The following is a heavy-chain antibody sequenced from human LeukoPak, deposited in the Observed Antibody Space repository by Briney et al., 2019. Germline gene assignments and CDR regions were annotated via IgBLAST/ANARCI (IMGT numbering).Heavy chain of an antibody. CDR2: ISSSGDPI. D-gene: IGHD3-9*01. V-gene: IGHV3-48*01. Sequence: GRSLRLSCVVSGFTSNTFSMNWVPQAPGKGLEWLSYISSSGDPIYYADSVKGRFTISRDNAKNSLYLQMNSLRVEDTAVYYCVRDIVPTTIRKASFGYWGQGTLVTVSS. CDR3: VRDIVPTTIRKASFGY. J-gene: IGHJ4*02. CDR1: GFTSNTFS.